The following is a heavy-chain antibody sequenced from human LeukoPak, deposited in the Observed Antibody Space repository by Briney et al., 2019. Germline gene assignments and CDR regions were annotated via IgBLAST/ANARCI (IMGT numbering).Heavy chain of an antibody. J-gene: IGHJ6*04. Sequence: GESLRLSCVASGFTFTSYALSWVRQAPGKGLQWVSSITSSGSTIYYADSVKGRFTISRDNAENSLYLQMNSLRAEDTAVYYCAELGITMIGGVWGKGTTVTISS. CDR1: GFTFTSYA. CDR3: AELGITMIGGV. V-gene: IGHV3-48*03. CDR2: ITSSGSTI. D-gene: IGHD3-10*02.